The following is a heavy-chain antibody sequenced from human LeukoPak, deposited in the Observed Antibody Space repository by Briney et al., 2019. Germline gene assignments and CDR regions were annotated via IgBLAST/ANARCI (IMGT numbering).Heavy chain of an antibody. CDR1: GGSFSGYY. D-gene: IGHD3-22*01. CDR3: AREKMYYYDSSGYSPFDL. Sequence: PSETLSLTCAVYGGSFSGYYWSWIRQPPGKGLEWIGEINHSGSTNYNPSLKSRVTISVDTSKNQFSLRLTSVTPADTAVYYCAREKMYYYDSSGYSPFDLWGQGTLVTVTS. J-gene: IGHJ4*02. CDR2: INHSGST. V-gene: IGHV4-34*01.